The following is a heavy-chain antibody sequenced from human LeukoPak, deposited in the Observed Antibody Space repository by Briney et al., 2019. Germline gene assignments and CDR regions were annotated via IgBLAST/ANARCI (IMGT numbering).Heavy chain of an antibody. CDR1: GGSISSYY. CDR3: ARDHYGDYGGYFDY. Sequence: SETLSLTCTVSGGSISSYYWSWIRQPPGKGLEWIGYIYYSGSTNYNPSLKSRVTISVDTSKNQFSLKLSSVTAADTAVYYCARDHYGDYGGYFDYWGQGTLVTVSS. V-gene: IGHV4-59*01. D-gene: IGHD4-17*01. CDR2: IYYSGST. J-gene: IGHJ4*02.